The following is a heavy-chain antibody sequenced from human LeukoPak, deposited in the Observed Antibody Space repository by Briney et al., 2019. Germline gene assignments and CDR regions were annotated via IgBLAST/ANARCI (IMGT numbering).Heavy chain of an antibody. CDR2: IYYSGST. J-gene: IGHJ4*02. V-gene: IGHV4-39*07. D-gene: IGHD4-17*01. Sequence: TSETLSLTCTVSGGSISSSSYYWGWIRQPPGKGLEWIGSIYYSGSTYYNPSLKSRVTISVDTSKNQFSLKLSSVTAADTAVYYCARNYGDYVDYWGQGTLVTVSS. CDR1: GGSISSSSYY. CDR3: ARNYGDYVDY.